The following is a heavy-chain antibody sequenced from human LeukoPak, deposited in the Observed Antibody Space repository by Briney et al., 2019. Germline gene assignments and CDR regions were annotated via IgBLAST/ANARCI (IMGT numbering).Heavy chain of an antibody. CDR1: GGSISSYY. CDR3: ARGRAPDAFDI. Sequence: WETLSPTCTVSGGSISSYYWSWIRQPPGKGLEWIGYIYYSGSTNYNPSLKSRVTISVDTSKNQFSLKLSSVTAADTAVYYCARGRAPDAFDIWGQGTMVTVSS. J-gene: IGHJ3*02. V-gene: IGHV4-59*01. CDR2: IYYSGST.